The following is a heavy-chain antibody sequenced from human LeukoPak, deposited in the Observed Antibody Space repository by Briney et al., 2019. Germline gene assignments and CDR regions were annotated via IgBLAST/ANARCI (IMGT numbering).Heavy chain of an antibody. CDR1: GFTFSTYW. CDR2: IKHDGSEK. J-gene: IGHJ4*02. Sequence: GGSLRLSCAVSGFTFSTYWMSWVRQAPGKGLEWVANIKHDGSEKYSVDSAKGRFTISRDNAKNSLYLQMNSLRAEDTAVYYCAKGIGATDYWGQGTLVTVSS. CDR3: AKGIGATDY. V-gene: IGHV3-7*03. D-gene: IGHD5-12*01.